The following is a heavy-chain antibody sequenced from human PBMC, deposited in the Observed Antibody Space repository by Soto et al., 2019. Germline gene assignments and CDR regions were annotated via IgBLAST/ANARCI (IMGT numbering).Heavy chain of an antibody. CDR3: ARDHRQDVLLFREGWFDP. V-gene: IGHV1-69*13. CDR2: IIPIFGTA. Sequence: GASVKVSCKASGGTFSSYAISWVLQAPGQGLEWMGGIIPIFGTANYAQKFQGRVTITADESTSTAYMELSSLRSEDTAVYYCARDHRQDVLLFREGWFDPWGQGTLVTVSS. D-gene: IGHD3-10*01. J-gene: IGHJ5*02. CDR1: GGTFSSYA.